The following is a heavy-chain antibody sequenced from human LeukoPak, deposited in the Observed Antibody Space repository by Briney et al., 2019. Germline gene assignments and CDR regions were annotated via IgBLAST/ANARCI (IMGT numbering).Heavy chain of an antibody. V-gene: IGHV3-33*01. CDR1: GFTFSSHG. Sequence: GGSLRLSCAASGFTFSSHGMHWVRQAPGRGLEWITVIWNDGSNKNYVDSVKGRFIISRDNSKNTLYLQMNSLRAEDTAVYYCARGCGGSAACYIIDYWGQGTLVTVSS. D-gene: IGHD2-15*01. CDR2: IWNDGSNK. CDR3: ARGCGGSAACYIIDY. J-gene: IGHJ4*02.